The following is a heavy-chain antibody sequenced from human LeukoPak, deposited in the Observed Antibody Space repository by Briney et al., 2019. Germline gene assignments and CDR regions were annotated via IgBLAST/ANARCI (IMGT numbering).Heavy chain of an antibody. D-gene: IGHD6-6*01. Sequence: GGSLRFSCAASGFTFNNYAMSWVRQAPGKGLEWVSAISDGGDNTFYADSVKGRFTISRDNSKNTLYLQMNSLRADDTAVYFCAKRSPYSSSFPKFDYWGQGTLVTVFS. CDR3: AKRSPYSSSFPKFDY. V-gene: IGHV3-23*01. CDR2: ISDGGDNT. CDR1: GFTFNNYA. J-gene: IGHJ4*02.